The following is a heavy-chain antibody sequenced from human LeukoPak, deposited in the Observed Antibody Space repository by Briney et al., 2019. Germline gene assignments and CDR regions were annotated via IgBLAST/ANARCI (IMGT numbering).Heavy chain of an antibody. CDR1: GDSISNGVKY. CDR2: IYHSGRS. D-gene: IGHD2-8*02. CDR3: ARDQVECTGGTCQSRVGFDF. Sequence: SETLSPTCAVSGDSISNGVKYWSWIRQHPGRGLEWIGYIYHSGRSYYNPSLKSRITMSVDTSKSQFSLNLSSVTAADTAVYYCARDQVECTGGTCQSRVGFDFWGQGTLVTVSS. J-gene: IGHJ4*02. V-gene: IGHV4-31*11.